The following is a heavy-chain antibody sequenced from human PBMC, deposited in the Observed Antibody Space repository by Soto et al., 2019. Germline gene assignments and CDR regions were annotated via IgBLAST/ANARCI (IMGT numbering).Heavy chain of an antibody. J-gene: IGHJ4*02. V-gene: IGHV1-69*02. D-gene: IGHD4-17*01. CDR3: ARTGDYGDYVFYY. CDR2: IIPILGIA. CDR1: GGTFSSYT. Sequence: GASVKVSCKASGGTFSSYTISWVRQAPGQGLEWMGRIIPILGIANYAQKFQGRVTITADKSTSTAYMELSSLRSEDTAVYYCARTGDYGDYVFYYWGQGTLVTVSS.